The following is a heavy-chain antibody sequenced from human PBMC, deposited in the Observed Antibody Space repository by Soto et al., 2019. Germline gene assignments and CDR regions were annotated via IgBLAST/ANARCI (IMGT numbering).Heavy chain of an antibody. J-gene: IGHJ3*02. CDR2: ISVYDGNT. CDR1: GYTSNSPG. Sequence: QVQLVQSVAEVKKPGASVKVSCKASGYTSNSPGISWVRQAPGQGLEWLGWISVYDGNTNFAQKFQGRVTMTTDTLTSTAYMELRSLRSDDTAVYYCARPDYYNTGSGAFDIWGQGTMVTVSS. D-gene: IGHD3-10*01. CDR3: ARPDYYNTGSGAFDI. V-gene: IGHV1-18*01.